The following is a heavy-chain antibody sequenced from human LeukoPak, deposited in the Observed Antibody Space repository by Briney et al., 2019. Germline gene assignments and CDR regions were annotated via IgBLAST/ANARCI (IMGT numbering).Heavy chain of an antibody. J-gene: IGHJ2*01. CDR1: GGSISSYY. D-gene: IGHD2/OR15-2a*01. Sequence: SETLSLTCTVSGGSISSYYWSWIRQPPGKGLEWIGYIYYSGSTNYNPSLKSRVTISVDTSKNQFSLKLSSVTAADTAVYYCARFSTDWYFDLWGRGTLVTVSS. CDR3: ARFSTDWYFDL. V-gene: IGHV4-59*01. CDR2: IYYSGST.